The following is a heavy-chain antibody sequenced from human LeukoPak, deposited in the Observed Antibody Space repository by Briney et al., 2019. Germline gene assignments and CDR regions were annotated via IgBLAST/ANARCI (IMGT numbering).Heavy chain of an antibody. CDR2: IIPILGIA. J-gene: IGHJ4*02. V-gene: IGHV1-69*04. Sequence: GASVKVSFKASGGTFSSYAISWVRQAPGQGLEWMGRIIPILGIANYAQKFQGRVTITADKSTSTAYMELSSLRSEDTAVYYCARDPTYYYDSSGPGVDYWGQGTLVTVSS. CDR3: ARDPTYYYDSSGPGVDY. D-gene: IGHD3-22*01. CDR1: GGTFSSYA.